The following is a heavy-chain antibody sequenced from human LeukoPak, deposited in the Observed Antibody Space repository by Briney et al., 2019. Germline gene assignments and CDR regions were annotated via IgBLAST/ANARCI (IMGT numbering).Heavy chain of an antibody. Sequence: GASVKVSCKASGGTFSSYAISWVRQAPGQGLEWMGGIIPIFGTANYAQKFQGRVTITADKSTSTAYMELSSLRSEDTAVYYCARDLRPYSSSWYDAFDIWGQGTMVTVSS. J-gene: IGHJ3*02. V-gene: IGHV1-69*06. CDR3: ARDLRPYSSSWYDAFDI. D-gene: IGHD6-13*01. CDR1: GGTFSSYA. CDR2: IIPIFGTA.